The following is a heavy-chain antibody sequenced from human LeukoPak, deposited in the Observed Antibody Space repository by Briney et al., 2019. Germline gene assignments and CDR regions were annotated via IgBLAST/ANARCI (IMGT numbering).Heavy chain of an antibody. D-gene: IGHD1-7*01. CDR3: ARHGFGKNYFDA. J-gene: IGHJ5*02. Sequence: GESLKISCKASGYRFFNYWIGWVRQMPGKGLEWMGVIYPDDSETRDSPSFQGHVTLSVDKSITTAYLQWRSLEASGTAMYYCARHGFGKNYFDAWGQGALVTVSS. CDR1: GYRFFNYW. V-gene: IGHV5-51*01. CDR2: IYPDDSET.